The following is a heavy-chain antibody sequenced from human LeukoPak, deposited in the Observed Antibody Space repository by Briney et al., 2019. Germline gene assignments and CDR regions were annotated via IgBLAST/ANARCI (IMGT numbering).Heavy chain of an antibody. D-gene: IGHD4-17*01. V-gene: IGHV4-61*02. Sequence: PSETLSLTCTVSGGSISSGSYYWSWIRQPAGKGLEWIGRIYISGSTNYDPSLKSRVTISVDTSKNQFSLKLSSVTAADTAVYYCARVVSVTSNAFDIWGQGTMVTVSS. CDR2: IYISGST. CDR1: GGSISSGSYY. CDR3: ARVVSVTSNAFDI. J-gene: IGHJ3*02.